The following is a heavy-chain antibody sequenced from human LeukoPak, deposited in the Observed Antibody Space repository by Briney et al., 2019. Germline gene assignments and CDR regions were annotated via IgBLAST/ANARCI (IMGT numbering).Heavy chain of an antibody. D-gene: IGHD6-19*01. CDR1: GFTFSSYA. Sequence: GGSMRLSCAASGFTFSSYAMSWVRQAPGKGLEWVSAISGSGGSTYYADSVKGRFTISRDNAKNSLFLQMNSLRAEDTAVYYCARDEAGTLTFDYWGQGTLVTVSS. J-gene: IGHJ4*02. V-gene: IGHV3-23*01. CDR2: ISGSGGST. CDR3: ARDEAGTLTFDY.